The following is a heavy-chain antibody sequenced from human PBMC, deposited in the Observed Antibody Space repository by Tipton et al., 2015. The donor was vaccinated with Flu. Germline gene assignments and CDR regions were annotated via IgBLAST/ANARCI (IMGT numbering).Heavy chain of an antibody. CDR3: TNSGGRVYSGYPYYFYAMDV. CDR2: ISYDGSKK. D-gene: IGHD5-12*01. V-gene: IGHV3-30*13. CDR1: GFTFRRHG. J-gene: IGHJ6*02. Sequence: SLRLSCEASGFTFRRHGMHWVRQAPGKGLEWVAVISYDGSKKDYRDSVKGRFILSRDNFKNMLFLQLNSLRPEDTGVYYCTNSGGRVYSGYPYYFYAMDVWGQGTTVSVAS.